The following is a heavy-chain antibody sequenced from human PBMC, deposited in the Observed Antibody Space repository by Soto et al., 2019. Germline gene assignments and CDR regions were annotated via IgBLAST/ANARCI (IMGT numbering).Heavy chain of an antibody. CDR3: ATGGYHFDY. CDR2: IKSEPNGGTT. J-gene: IGHJ4*02. CDR1: GFIFRNAW. D-gene: IGHD2-15*01. V-gene: IGHV3-15*01. Sequence: GGSLRLSSEGSGFIFRNAWINWVRQAPGKGLEWVGRIKSEPNGGTTDYAAPVKGRFTVSRDDSKRTVYLQMNSLKAEDTAVYYCATGGYHFDYWGQGTLVTVSS.